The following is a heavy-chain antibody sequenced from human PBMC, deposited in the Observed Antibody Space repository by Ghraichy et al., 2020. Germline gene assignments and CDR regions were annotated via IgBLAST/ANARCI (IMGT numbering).Heavy chain of an antibody. CDR1: GGSISSYY. Sequence: SETLSLTCTVSGGSISSYYWSWIRQPAGKGLEWIGRIYTSGSTNYNPSLKSRVTMSVDTSKNQFSLKLSSVTAADTAVYYCAREDVQWLDSGFDPWGQGTLVTVSS. D-gene: IGHD6-19*01. J-gene: IGHJ5*02. CDR3: AREDVQWLDSGFDP. V-gene: IGHV4-4*07. CDR2: IYTSGST.